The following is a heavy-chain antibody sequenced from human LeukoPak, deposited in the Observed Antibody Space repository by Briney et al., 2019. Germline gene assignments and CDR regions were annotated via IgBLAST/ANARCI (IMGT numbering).Heavy chain of an antibody. D-gene: IGHD6-13*01. V-gene: IGHV3-23*01. CDR2: ISGSGGST. Sequence: GGSLRLSCVVSGFSVSNNYIIWVRQAPGKGLEWVSAISGSGGSTYYADSVKGRFTISRDNSKNTLYLQMNSLRAEDTAVYYCAKARGSSWYHYWGQGTLVTVSS. CDR1: GFSVSNNY. CDR3: AKARGSSWYHY. J-gene: IGHJ4*02.